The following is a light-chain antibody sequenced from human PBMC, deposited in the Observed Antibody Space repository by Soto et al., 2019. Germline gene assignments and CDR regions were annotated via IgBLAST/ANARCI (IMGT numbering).Light chain of an antibody. CDR3: QQYNNWPPT. J-gene: IGKJ1*01. CDR2: AAS. CDR1: QIIRNF. V-gene: IGKV1-39*01. Sequence: DIKMTQSPSYLSGSVGDRVTLSCRASQIIRNFLNWYQQKPGKAPKVLIYAASRLQSGVPSRFSGSGCGTDFTLTISSLQSEDFAVYYCQQYNNWPPTFGQGTKV.